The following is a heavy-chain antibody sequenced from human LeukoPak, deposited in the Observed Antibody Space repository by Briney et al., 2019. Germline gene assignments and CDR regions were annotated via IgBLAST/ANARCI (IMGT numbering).Heavy chain of an antibody. CDR1: GFTFSNYG. V-gene: IGHV3-30*02. Sequence: GGSLRLSCAASGFTFSNYGMHWVRRGPGKGLEWVAFIRYDETNKYYADSLKGRFTISRDNSKNTLYLQMSSLRAEDTAVYYCARTNLWESNWFDPWGQGTLVTVSS. CDR2: IRYDETNK. D-gene: IGHD1/OR15-1a*01. CDR3: ARTNLWESNWFDP. J-gene: IGHJ5*02.